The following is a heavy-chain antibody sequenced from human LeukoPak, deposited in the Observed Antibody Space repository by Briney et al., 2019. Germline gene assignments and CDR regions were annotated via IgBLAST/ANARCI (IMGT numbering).Heavy chain of an antibody. CDR1: GYTLTELS. CDR3: ATKPLYYYDSSGYPLPFDY. V-gene: IGHV1-24*01. D-gene: IGHD3-22*01. CDR2: FDPEDGET. Sequence: ASVKVSCKVSGYTLTELSMHWVRQAPGKGLEWMGGFDPEDGETIYAQKFQGRVTMTEDTSTDTAYMELSSLRSEDTAVYYCATKPLYYYDSSGYPLPFDYWGQGTLVTVSS. J-gene: IGHJ4*02.